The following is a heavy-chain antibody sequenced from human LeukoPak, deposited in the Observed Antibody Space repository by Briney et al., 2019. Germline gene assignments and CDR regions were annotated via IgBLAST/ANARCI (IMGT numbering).Heavy chain of an antibody. Sequence: SQTLSLTCTVSGGSINSGGYYWSWIRQPPGRGLEWIGYIYYSGNTYYNPSLKSRVTITGDTSKKQFCLKLSSVTAADSAGYYCARGSFDYFDYWGQGTLVTVSS. CDR1: GGSINSGGYY. V-gene: IGHV4-31*03. J-gene: IGHJ4*02. CDR2: IYYSGNT. CDR3: ARGSFDYFDY.